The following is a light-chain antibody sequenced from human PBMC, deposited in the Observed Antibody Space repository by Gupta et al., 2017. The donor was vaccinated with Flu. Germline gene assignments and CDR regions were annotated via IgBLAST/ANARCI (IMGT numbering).Light chain of an antibody. CDR1: NIGSKS. Sequence: YVLTQPPSVSVAPGQTARIACGGNNIGSKSVHWYQQKPDQAPVLIVYDDSDRPSGIPERFSGSNFGNTATLTISRVEAGDEADYYCQVWDGSSDHPVVLGGGTKLTVL. V-gene: IGLV3-21*02. CDR3: QVWDGSSDHPVV. J-gene: IGLJ2*01. CDR2: DDS.